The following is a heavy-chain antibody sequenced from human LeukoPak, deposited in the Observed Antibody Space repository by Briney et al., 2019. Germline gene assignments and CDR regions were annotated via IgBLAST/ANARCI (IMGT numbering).Heavy chain of an antibody. CDR1: GFTFSSYE. CDR3: ARDINWVGGY. CDR2: ISSSDNTL. Sequence: PGGSLRLSCAASGFTFSSYEMNWVRQAPGKGLEWVSYISSSDNTLHHADSVKGRFTISRDNAKNSLYLQMNSLRAEDTAVYYCARDINWVGGYWGQGTLVTVSS. J-gene: IGHJ4*02. D-gene: IGHD7-27*01. V-gene: IGHV3-48*03.